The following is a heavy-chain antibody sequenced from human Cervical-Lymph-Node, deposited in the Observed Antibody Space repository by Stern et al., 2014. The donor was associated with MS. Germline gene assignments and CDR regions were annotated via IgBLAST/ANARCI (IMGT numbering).Heavy chain of an antibody. D-gene: IGHD3-22*01. CDR2: IKEDGSKT. Sequence: EDQLVESGGDLVQPGGSLRLSCTTSGFAFTKYWMSWVRQAPGMGLEWVANIKEDGSKTDYVDSVKGRFTISRDNAKNSLYLQMNSLRAEDTAVYYCARSLRGDVSTYYPFDSWGQGTQVVVSS. CDR1: GFAFTKYW. CDR3: ARSLRGDVSTYYPFDS. J-gene: IGHJ4*02. V-gene: IGHV3-7*01.